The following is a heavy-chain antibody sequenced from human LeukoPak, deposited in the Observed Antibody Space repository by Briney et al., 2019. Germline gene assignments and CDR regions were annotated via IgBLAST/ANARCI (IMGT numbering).Heavy chain of an antibody. V-gene: IGHV3-30*18. CDR2: ISNEGRNK. D-gene: IGHD5-12*01. CDR1: GFTFSSYG. CDR3: AKDRGYSHGFEY. J-gene: IGHJ4*02. Sequence: PGGSLRLSCAASGFTFSSYGMHWVRQAPGKLLEWVAAISNEGRNKEYVDSVKGRFTISRVNSKNTLYLQMNSLRAEDTAVYYCAKDRGYSHGFEYWGQGTLVTVSS.